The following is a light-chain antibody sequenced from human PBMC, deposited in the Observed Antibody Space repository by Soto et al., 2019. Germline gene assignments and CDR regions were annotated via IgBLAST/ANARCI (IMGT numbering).Light chain of an antibody. Sequence: SYELTQPLSVSVALGQTARITCGGNNIGSKNVHWYQQKPGRAPVLVIYRDSNRPSGIPERFSGSNSGNTATLTISRAQAGDEADYYCQVWDSSTAVFGTGTQLTVL. CDR2: RDS. V-gene: IGLV3-9*01. CDR1: NIGSKN. CDR3: QVWDSSTAV. J-gene: IGLJ1*01.